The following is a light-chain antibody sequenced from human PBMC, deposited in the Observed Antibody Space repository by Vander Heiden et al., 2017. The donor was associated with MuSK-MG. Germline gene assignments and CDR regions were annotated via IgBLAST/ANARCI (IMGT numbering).Light chain of an antibody. CDR3: QQRSVWPKT. Sequence: DIVLTPSPATLSLSPGERATLSCRASQSISSYLAWYQQKPGQAPRLLIYDTSNRATGIPARFSGSGSGTDFTLTITSLEPEDFAVYYCQQRSVWPKTFGGGTKMEIK. CDR2: DTS. J-gene: IGKJ4*01. CDR1: QSISSY. V-gene: IGKV3-11*01.